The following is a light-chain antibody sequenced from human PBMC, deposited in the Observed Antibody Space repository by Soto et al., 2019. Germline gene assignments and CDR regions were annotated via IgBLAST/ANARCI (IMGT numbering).Light chain of an antibody. J-gene: IGKJ5*01. V-gene: IGKV3-20*01. Sequence: EIVLTPSPGTLSLSPVARATLSGMASQSVNSRLAWYQHNPGQAPRLLITGASSRATGIPERFSGRGPATDFTLTISRLEPEDFALYYGQHYGRSPITFGEGRRLEIK. CDR1: QSVNSR. CDR3: QHYGRSPIT. CDR2: GAS.